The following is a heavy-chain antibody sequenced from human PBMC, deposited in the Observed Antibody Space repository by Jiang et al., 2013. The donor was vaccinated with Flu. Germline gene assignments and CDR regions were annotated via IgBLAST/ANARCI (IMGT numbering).Heavy chain of an antibody. CDR2: TTSDGRST. CDR3: VRVYYNSGYSLQH. Sequence: VQLVESGGGLVQPGGSLRLSCAASGFIFSSFWMHWVRQAPGKGLVWVSRTTSDGRSTSYADSVRGRFTSSRDNAKNTLYLQMNSLTAEDTAVYYCVRVYYNSGYSLQHWGQGTLVTVSS. V-gene: IGHV3-74*01. J-gene: IGHJ1*01. CDR1: GFIFSSFW. D-gene: IGHD3-22*01.